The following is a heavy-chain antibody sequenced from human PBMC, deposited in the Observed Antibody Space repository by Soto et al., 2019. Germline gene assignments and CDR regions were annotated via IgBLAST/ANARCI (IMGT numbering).Heavy chain of an antibody. CDR2: IFFTGSA. Sequence: SLTCTVSGGSVSTGSYDWSWIRQPPGKGLEWIGKIFFTGSAHYSPSLRNRVTMSVDTSKDQFSLTLTSVTAADTAVYYCARDGHGMDVWGQGTTVTVSS. J-gene: IGHJ6*02. CDR3: ARDGHGMDV. CDR1: GGSVSTGSYD. V-gene: IGHV4-61*01.